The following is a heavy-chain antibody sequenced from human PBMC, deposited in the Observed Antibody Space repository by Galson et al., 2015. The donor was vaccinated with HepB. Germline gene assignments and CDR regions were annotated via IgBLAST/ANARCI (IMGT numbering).Heavy chain of an antibody. CDR1: GFSFNTSGVG. V-gene: IGHV2-5*01. CDR2: IYWNDDK. J-gene: IGHJ3*02. Sequence: PALVKPTQTLTLTCTFSGFSFNTSGVGVGWIRQPPGKALEWLALIYWNDDKRYSPSLKSRLTITKDTSKNQVVLTMTNMDPVDTATYYCAHWSKNGFDIWGQGTMVTVSS. D-gene: IGHD3-3*01. CDR3: AHWSKNGFDI.